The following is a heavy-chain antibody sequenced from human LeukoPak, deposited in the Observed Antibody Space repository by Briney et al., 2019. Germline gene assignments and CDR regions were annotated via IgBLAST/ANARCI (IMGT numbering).Heavy chain of an antibody. CDR3: ARDGSGRQSMDY. Sequence: RASVKVSCKASGGTFSSYAISWVRQAPGQGLEWMGRIIPILGIANYAQKFQGRVTITADKSTSTAYMELSSLRSEDTAVYYCARDGSGRQSMDYWGQGTLVTVSS. J-gene: IGHJ4*02. CDR2: IIPILGIA. V-gene: IGHV1-69*04. CDR1: GGTFSSYA. D-gene: IGHD3-10*01.